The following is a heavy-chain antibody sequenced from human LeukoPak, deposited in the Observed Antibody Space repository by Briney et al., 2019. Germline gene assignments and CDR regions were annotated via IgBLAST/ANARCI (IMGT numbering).Heavy chain of an antibody. Sequence: GRSLRLSCAASGFTFSSYGMHWVRQAPGKGLEWVVVISYDGSNKYYADSVKGRFTISRDNSKNTLYLQMNSLRAEDTAVYYCAKDGMATISYYFDYWGQGTLVTVSS. J-gene: IGHJ4*02. CDR3: AKDGMATISYYFDY. D-gene: IGHD5-24*01. CDR2: ISYDGSNK. V-gene: IGHV3-30*18. CDR1: GFTFSSYG.